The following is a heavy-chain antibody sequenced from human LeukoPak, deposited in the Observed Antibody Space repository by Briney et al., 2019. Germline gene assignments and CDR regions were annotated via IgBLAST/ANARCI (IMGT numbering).Heavy chain of an antibody. CDR2: SSPNSGGA. D-gene: IGHD2-15*01. CDR3: AREGDGLLSKDFDY. J-gene: IGHJ4*02. CDR1: GYTFSGYY. Sequence: ASVKVSCKASGYTFSGYYIHWVRQAPGQGLEWMGYSSPNSGGANSAQKFRGRVTMTRDTSISTAYMELSRLGSDDTAVYYCAREGDGLLSKDFDYWGQGTLVTVSS. V-gene: IGHV1-2*02.